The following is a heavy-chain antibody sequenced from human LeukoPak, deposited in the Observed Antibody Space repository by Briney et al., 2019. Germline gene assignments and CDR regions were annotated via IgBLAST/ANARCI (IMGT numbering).Heavy chain of an antibody. D-gene: IGHD3-10*01. Sequence: SETLSLICSLSGGSISNYYWIWVRQSAGKGLEWIGRIYSSGSANYNPSLRSRVTMSLATSKNQFSLKRNYLTAAATAAYYCAREWGGRQGYYGMDVWGQGTTVTVSS. J-gene: IGHJ6*02. CDR3: AREWGGRQGYYGMDV. CDR2: IYSSGSA. CDR1: GGSISNYY. V-gene: IGHV4-4*07.